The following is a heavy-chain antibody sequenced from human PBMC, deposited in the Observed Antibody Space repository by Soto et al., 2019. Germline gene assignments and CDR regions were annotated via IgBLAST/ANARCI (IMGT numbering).Heavy chain of an antibody. V-gene: IGHV3-11*06. CDR3: VIDISPNNFAWGSYTY. Sequence: QVHLVESGGGLVKPGGSLRLSCAASGLPFSGYYMNWIRQAPGKGLEWVSNISSSSIYTNYADSVKGRFTISRDNAKNSLYLQMNSLRPDDTAVYYCVIDISPNNFAWGSYTYWGQGILVTVSS. J-gene: IGHJ4*02. CDR2: ISSSSIYT. D-gene: IGHD3-16*01. CDR1: GLPFSGYY.